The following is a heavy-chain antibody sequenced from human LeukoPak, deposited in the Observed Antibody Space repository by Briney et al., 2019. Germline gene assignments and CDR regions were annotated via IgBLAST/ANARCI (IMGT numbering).Heavy chain of an antibody. Sequence: SETLSLTCAVYGGSFSGYYWSWIRQPPGKGLEWIGEINHSGSTNYNPSLKSRVTISVDTSKNHFSLTLSSVTAADTAVYYCARGRRSSGWYGYWGQGTLVTVSS. CDR2: INHSGST. CDR1: GGSFSGYY. D-gene: IGHD6-19*01. J-gene: IGHJ4*02. V-gene: IGHV4-34*01. CDR3: ARGRRSSGWYGY.